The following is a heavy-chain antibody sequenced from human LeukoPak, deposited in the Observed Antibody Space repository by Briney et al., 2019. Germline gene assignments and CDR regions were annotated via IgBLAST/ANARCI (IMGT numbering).Heavy chain of an antibody. V-gene: IGHV1-69*05. J-gene: IGHJ4*02. CDR2: IIPIFGTA. CDR1: GYTFTSYG. CDR3: AGGGYYDSAGYAMHY. D-gene: IGHD3-22*01. Sequence: SVKVSCKASGYTFTSYGISWVRQAPGQGLEWMGGIIPIFGTANYAQKFQGRVTITTDESTSTAYMELSSLRSEDTAVYYCAGGGYYDSAGYAMHYWGQGTLVTVSS.